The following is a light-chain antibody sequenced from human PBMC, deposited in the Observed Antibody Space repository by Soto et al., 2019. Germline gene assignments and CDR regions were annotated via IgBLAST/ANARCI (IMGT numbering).Light chain of an antibody. V-gene: IGLV4-60*02. Sequence: QSVLTQSSSASASLGSSVKLTCILSSGHSTYIIAWHQQQPGKAPRFLMTLDRSGSYNRGGGVPDRFSGSSSGADRYLTITNLHFEDEGAYYCETWYSNSHKVFGGGTKVTVL. J-gene: IGLJ3*02. CDR2: LDRSGSY. CDR3: ETWYSNSHKV. CDR1: SGHSTYI.